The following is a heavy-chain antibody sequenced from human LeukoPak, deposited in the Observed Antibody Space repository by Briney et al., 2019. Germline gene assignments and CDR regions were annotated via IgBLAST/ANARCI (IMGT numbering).Heavy chain of an antibody. Sequence: PSETLSLTCTVSGGSISSHYWSWIRQPPGKGLEWIGYIYYSGSTNYNPSLKSRVTISVDTSKNQFSLKLSSVTAADTAVYYCARKRIRDAFDIWGQGTMVTVSS. CDR2: IYYSGST. CDR1: GGSISSHY. D-gene: IGHD2/OR15-2a*01. V-gene: IGHV4-59*11. J-gene: IGHJ3*02. CDR3: ARKRIRDAFDI.